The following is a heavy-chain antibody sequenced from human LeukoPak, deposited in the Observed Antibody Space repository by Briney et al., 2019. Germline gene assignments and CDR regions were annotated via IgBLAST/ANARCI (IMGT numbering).Heavy chain of an antibody. J-gene: IGHJ4*02. D-gene: IGHD1-1*01. Sequence: TGGSLRLSCAASGFTFSSYWMSWVRQAPGKGLEWVANIKQDESEKYYVDSLKGRFTISRDNAKNSLYLQMNSLRAEDTAAYYCARDKIEGPTKLDYWGQGTVVTVSS. CDR2: IKQDESEK. V-gene: IGHV3-7*01. CDR1: GFTFSSYW. CDR3: ARDKIEGPTKLDY.